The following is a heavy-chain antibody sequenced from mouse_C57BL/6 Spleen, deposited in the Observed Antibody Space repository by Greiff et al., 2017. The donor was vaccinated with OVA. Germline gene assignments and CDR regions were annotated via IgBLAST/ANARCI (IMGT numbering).Heavy chain of an antibody. CDR2: IRLKSDSYAT. Sequence: EVKVQESGGGLVQPGGSMKLSCVASGFTFSNYWMNWVRQSPEKGLEWVAQIRLKSDSYATNYAVSVKGRFTISRYDSKSSVYLQMNNLRAEDTGIYYCTRELGFDYWGQGTTLTVSS. V-gene: IGHV6-3*01. CDR1: GFTFSNYW. CDR3: TRELGFDY. J-gene: IGHJ2*01. D-gene: IGHD4-1*01.